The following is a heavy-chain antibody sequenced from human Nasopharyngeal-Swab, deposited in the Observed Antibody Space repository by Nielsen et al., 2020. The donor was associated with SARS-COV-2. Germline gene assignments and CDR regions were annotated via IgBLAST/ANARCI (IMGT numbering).Heavy chain of an antibody. Sequence: SETLSLTCTVSGGSISSYYWSWIRQPPGKGLEWVGYIYYSGSTNYNPSLKSRVTISVDTSKNQFSLKLSFVTAADTAVYYFAGENKLTYYFCYWGQGTLVTVSS. J-gene: IGHJ4*02. V-gene: IGHV4-59*01. D-gene: IGHD2/OR15-2a*01. CDR2: IYYSGST. CDR1: GGSISSYY. CDR3: AGENKLTYYFCY.